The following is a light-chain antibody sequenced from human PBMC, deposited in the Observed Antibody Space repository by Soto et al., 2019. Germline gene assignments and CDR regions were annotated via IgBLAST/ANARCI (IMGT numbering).Light chain of an antibody. CDR2: DVN. J-gene: IGLJ3*02. CDR1: SSDVGAYNY. Sequence: QSALTQPRSVSESPGQSVTISCTGTSSDVGAYNYVSWHQQRPGKVPELIIYDVNKRPSGVPYRFSGSKSGNTASLTISGLQAEDEADYYCCSFAGTYLVFGGGTKVTVL. V-gene: IGLV2-11*01. CDR3: CSFAGTYLV.